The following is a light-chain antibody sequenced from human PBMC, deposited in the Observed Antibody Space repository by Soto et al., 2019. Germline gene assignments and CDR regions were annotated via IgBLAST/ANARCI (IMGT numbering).Light chain of an antibody. Sequence: QSVLTQPPSWSAAQEERVPIPAPGGSSTFGSNYVSWYQQFPRTAPNLLFYANNNRPSGIPDRFSGSKSGTSATLGITGLQTGDEADYYCGAWDSSLSVVLFGGGTKLTVL. CDR2: ANN. V-gene: IGLV1-51*01. CDR1: SSTFGSNY. J-gene: IGLJ2*01. CDR3: GAWDSSLSVVL.